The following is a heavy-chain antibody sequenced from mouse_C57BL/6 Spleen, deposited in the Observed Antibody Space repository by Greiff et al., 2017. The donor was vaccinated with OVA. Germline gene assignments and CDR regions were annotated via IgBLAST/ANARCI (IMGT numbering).Heavy chain of an antibody. CDR3: ASRGSSYGGFAY. V-gene: IGHV1-69*01. J-gene: IGHJ3*01. CDR2: IDPSDSYT. D-gene: IGHD1-1*01. CDR1: GYTFTSYW. Sequence: QVQLQQPGAELVMPGASVKLSCKASGYTFTSYWMHWVKQRPGQGLEWIGEIDPSDSYTNYNQKFKGKSTLTVDKSSSTAYMQLSSLTSEDSAVYYCASRGSSYGGFAYWGQGTLVTVSA.